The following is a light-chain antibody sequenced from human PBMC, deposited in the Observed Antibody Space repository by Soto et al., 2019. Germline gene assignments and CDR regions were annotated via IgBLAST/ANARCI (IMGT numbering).Light chain of an antibody. V-gene: IGKV3-20*01. CDR1: QSVSSSY. CDR3: QQYGSSLRT. Sequence: EIVLTQSPGTLSLSPGERATLSCRASQSVSSSYLAWYQQKPGQAPRLLIYGASSRATGIPDRFSGSGSGTDFTLTISRLEPEDFAVYYCQQYGSSLRTFGQGPRVEL. J-gene: IGKJ1*01. CDR2: GAS.